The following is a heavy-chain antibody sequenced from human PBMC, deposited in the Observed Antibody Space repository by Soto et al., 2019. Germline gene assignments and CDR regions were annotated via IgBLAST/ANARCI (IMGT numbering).Heavy chain of an antibody. CDR1: GYTFTSYA. CDR2: INTNTGNP. J-gene: IGHJ4*02. V-gene: IGHV7-4-1*01. Sequence: ASVKVSCKASGYTFTSYAMNWVRQAPGQGLEWMGWINTNTGNPTYAQGFTGRFVSSLDTSVSTAYLQICSLKAEDTAVYYCARDDFIAAAVDYWGQGTLVTVSS. D-gene: IGHD6-13*01. CDR3: ARDDFIAAAVDY.